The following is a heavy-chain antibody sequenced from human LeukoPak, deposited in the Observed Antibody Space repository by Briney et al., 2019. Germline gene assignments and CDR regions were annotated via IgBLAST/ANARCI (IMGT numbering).Heavy chain of an antibody. J-gene: IGHJ4*02. D-gene: IGHD3-22*01. CDR2: ISSSSSYI. CDR1: GFTFSSYS. CDR3: ARDFDYYDSSGYYPPGY. Sequence: GGSLRLSCAASGFTFSSYSMNWVRQAPGKGLEWVSSISSSSSYIYYADSVKGRFTISRDNAKNSLYLQMNSLRAEDTAVYYCARDFDYYDSSGYYPPGYWGQGTLVTVFS. V-gene: IGHV3-21*01.